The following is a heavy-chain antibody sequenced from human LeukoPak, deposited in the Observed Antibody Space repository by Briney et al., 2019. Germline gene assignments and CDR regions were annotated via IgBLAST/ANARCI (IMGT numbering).Heavy chain of an antibody. J-gene: IGHJ4*02. V-gene: IGHV3-30-3*01. CDR1: GFIFSTYN. CDR2: ISYDGNNK. Sequence: PGGSLRLSCAAPGFIFSTYNMHWVRQAPGKGLAWVASISYDGNNKNYADSVKGRFTVSRDNSKNTLYLQMNSLSAEDTAVYYCARDQDGYWGQGTLVTVSS. CDR3: ARDQDGY.